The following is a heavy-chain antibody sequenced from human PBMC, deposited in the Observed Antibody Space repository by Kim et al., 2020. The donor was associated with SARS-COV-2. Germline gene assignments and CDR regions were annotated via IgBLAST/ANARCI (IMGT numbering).Heavy chain of an antibody. D-gene: IGHD3-3*01. CDR1: GFTFNTYS. CDR3: ARDREAILGFGY. CDR2: ISSDGNTD. J-gene: IGHJ4*02. V-gene: IGHV3-30-3*01. Sequence: GGSLRLSCAASGFTFNTYSMHWVRQAPGKGLEWVAIISSDGNTDYYTDSVKGRFTISRDNSKNTLYLQMNSLRAEDTAVYYCARDREAILGFGYWGQGTL.